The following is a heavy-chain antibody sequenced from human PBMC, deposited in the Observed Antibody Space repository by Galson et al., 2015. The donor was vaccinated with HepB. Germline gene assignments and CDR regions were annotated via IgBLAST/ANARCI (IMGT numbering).Heavy chain of an antibody. CDR3: ARDASEWSRDY. J-gene: IGHJ4*02. D-gene: IGHD3-3*01. Sequence: SLRLSCAASGFTFRAFGMTWARQVPGKGLEWVAVIGSRTNYIHYGDSVRGRFTISRDNRQNSVYLQMNSLRAEDTAIYYCARDASEWSRDYWGQGTLVTVSA. CDR2: IGSRTNYI. CDR1: GFTFRAFG. V-gene: IGHV3-21*01.